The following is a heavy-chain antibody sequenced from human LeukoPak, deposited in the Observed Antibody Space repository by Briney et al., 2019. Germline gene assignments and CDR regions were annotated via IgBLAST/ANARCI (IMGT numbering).Heavy chain of an antibody. D-gene: IGHD1-14*01. CDR3: ARERAGDVDY. Sequence: PGGSLRLSCATSGFNFGVVAMDCIRQAPGKGLEWVGFIRHREYGGTAEYAASVNGRFAISRDDSKSIVYLKMNDLRTEDTGVYYCARERAGDVDYWGLGTLVTVSS. CDR1: GFNFGVVA. J-gene: IGHJ4*02. CDR2: IRHREYGGTA. V-gene: IGHV3-49*03.